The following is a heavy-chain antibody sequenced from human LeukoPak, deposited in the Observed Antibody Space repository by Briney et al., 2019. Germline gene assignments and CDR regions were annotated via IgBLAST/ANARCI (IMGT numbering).Heavy chain of an antibody. V-gene: IGHV3-21*01. D-gene: IGHD5-18*01. J-gene: IGHJ4*02. CDR3: ARDGYSYGPPALDY. CDR1: GFTFSSYS. Sequence: GGSLRLSCAASGFTFSSYSMNWVCQAPGKGLEWVSSISSSSSYIYYADSVKGRFTISRDNAKNSLYLQMNSLRAEDTAVYYCARDGYSYGPPALDYWGQGTLVTVSS. CDR2: ISSSSSYI.